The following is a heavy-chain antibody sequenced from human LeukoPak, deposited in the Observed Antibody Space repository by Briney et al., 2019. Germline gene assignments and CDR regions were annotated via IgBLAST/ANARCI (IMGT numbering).Heavy chain of an antibody. CDR2: IKSKTDGGTT. J-gene: IGHJ4*02. D-gene: IGHD2-21*01. Sequence: PGGSLRLSCAASGITFTSAWMGWVHQAPGKGLEWVGRIKSKTDGGTTDYAAPVRGRFTISTDDSKITSYLQMNNLKIEDTAVYYCTTDGDITIRPLFDFWGQGTLVTVSS. CDR3: TTDGDITIRPLFDF. V-gene: IGHV3-15*01. CDR1: GITFTSAW.